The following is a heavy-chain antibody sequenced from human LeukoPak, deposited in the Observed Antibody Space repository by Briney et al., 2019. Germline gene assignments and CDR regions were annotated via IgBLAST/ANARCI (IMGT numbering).Heavy chain of an antibody. D-gene: IGHD6-13*01. CDR3: AKLESTYSSDAFDI. V-gene: IGHV3-23*01. CDR2: ISGSGGST. Sequence: PGGSLRLSCAASGFTFSSYGMSWVRQAPGKGPEWVSAISGSGGSTYYAESVKGRFTISRDNFKNMLYLQMNSLRAEDTAVYYCAKLESTYSSDAFDIWGQGAMVTVSS. J-gene: IGHJ3*02. CDR1: GFTFSSYG.